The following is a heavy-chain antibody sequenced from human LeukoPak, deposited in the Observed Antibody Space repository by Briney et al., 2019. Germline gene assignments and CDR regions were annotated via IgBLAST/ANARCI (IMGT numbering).Heavy chain of an antibody. J-gene: IGHJ6*04. CDR3: AREGPADTRKTYGMDV. V-gene: IGHV3-74*01. Sequence: GGSLRLSCAASGFTFSSYWTHWVRQAPGKGLVWVSRINSDGSSTTYADSVKGRFTISRDNAKNTLYVQMNSLRAEDTAVYYCAREGPADTRKTYGMDVWGKGTTVTVSS. CDR2: INSDGSST. D-gene: IGHD2-2*01. CDR1: GFTFSSYW.